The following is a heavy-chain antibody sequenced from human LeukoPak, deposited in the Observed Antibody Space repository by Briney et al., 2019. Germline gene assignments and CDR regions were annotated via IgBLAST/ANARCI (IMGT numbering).Heavy chain of an antibody. V-gene: IGHV3-7*01. CDR1: GYTFNSHW. D-gene: IGHD3-16*01. J-gene: IGHJ4*02. CDR3: ASAWFYIRYVAY. CDR2: IKQDGSEK. Sequence: GGSLRLSCAASGYTFNSHWMSWVRQAPGKGLEWVANIKQDGSEKYYVDSLKGRFTISRDNAENSLYLQMNSLRAEDTAVYYCASAWFYIRYVAYWGQGTLVTVSS.